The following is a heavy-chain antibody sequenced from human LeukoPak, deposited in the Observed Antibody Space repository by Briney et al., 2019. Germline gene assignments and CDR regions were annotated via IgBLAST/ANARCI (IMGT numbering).Heavy chain of an antibody. D-gene: IGHD3-10*01. V-gene: IGHV3-21*01. J-gene: IGHJ6*02. Sequence: GGSLRLSCAASGFTFSSYSMNWVRQAPGKGLEWVSSISSSSSYIYYADSVKGRFTISRDNSKNTLYLQMDSLRSEDTAVFYCTREVLVRGVRYYGMDVWGQGTTVTVSS. CDR3: TREVLVRGVRYYGMDV. CDR2: ISSSSSYI. CDR1: GFTFSSYS.